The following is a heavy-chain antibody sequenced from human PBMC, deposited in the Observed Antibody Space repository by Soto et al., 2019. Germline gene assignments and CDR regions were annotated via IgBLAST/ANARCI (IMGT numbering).Heavy chain of an antibody. CDR1: GFTLSGYG. CDR3: ARDRDYSGMDV. V-gene: IGHV3-33*01. D-gene: IGHD3-10*01. CDR2: LWHDGVNQ. J-gene: IGHJ6*02. Sequence: QVQLVESGGGVVQPVRSLRLSCAASGFTLSGYGMHWVRQAPGKGLEWVAVLWHDGVNQNYADSVKGRFAISRDNSKNTLSLQMNSLGAEDTAVYYCARDRDYSGMDVWGQGTTVTVSS.